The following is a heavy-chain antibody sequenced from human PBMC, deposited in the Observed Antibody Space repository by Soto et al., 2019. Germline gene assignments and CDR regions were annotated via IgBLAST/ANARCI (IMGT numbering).Heavy chain of an antibody. CDR1: GGSISSSSYY. Sequence: QLQLQESGPGLVKPSETLSLTCTVSGGSISSSSYYWGWIRQPPGKGLEWIGSIYYSGSTYYNPSLKSRVTISVDTSKNQFSLKLSSVTAADTAVYYCASTLEYSSSSGWFDPWGQGTLVTVSS. CDR3: ASTLEYSSSSGWFDP. V-gene: IGHV4-39*01. D-gene: IGHD6-6*01. J-gene: IGHJ5*02. CDR2: IYYSGST.